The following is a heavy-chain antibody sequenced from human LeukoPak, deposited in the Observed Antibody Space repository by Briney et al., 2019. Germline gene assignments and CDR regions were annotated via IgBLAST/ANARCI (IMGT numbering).Heavy chain of an antibody. V-gene: IGHV3-30*04. J-gene: IGHJ6*02. Sequence: GGSLRLSCAASGFTFSSYAMPWVRQAPGKGLEWVAVISYDGSNKYYADSVKGRFTISRDNSKNTLYLQMNSLRAEDTAVYYCAKEGPTIFGVVINYYYYGMDVWGQGTTVTVSS. CDR3: AKEGPTIFGVVINYYYYGMDV. CDR1: GFTFSSYA. D-gene: IGHD3-3*01. CDR2: ISYDGSNK.